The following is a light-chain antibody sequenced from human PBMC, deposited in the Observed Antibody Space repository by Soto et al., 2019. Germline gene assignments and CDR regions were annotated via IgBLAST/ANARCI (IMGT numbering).Light chain of an antibody. V-gene: IGKV1D-12*01. Sequence: DIQMTQSPSSVSASVGDRVTITCRASQGISTWLAWYQQKPGKAPNLLIYAASTLESGVPSRFSDSGSGTEFTLTISSLQPEDFATYYCQQADSISPLTFGGGTKVEIK. J-gene: IGKJ4*01. CDR1: QGISTW. CDR2: AAS. CDR3: QQADSISPLT.